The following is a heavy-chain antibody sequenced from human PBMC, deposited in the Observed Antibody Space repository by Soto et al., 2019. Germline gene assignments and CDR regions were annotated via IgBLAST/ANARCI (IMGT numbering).Heavy chain of an antibody. CDR2: IYDGGHT. J-gene: IGHJ4*02. CDR3: ARDASGPFDY. Sequence: EVQLVETGGGLIQPGGSLKLSCAATGFSVSRSMSWLRQAPGKGLECVSLIYDGGHTYYTDSVKGRFTISRDISKNTLYLQMNSLRVEDTAVYFCARDASGPFDYWGQGTPVTVSS. D-gene: IGHD6-19*01. V-gene: IGHV3-53*02. CDR1: GFSVSRS.